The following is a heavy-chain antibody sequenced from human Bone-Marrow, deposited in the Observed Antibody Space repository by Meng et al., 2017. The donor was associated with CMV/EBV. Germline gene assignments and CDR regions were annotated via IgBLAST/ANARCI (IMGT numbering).Heavy chain of an antibody. CDR1: GFTFSSYW. CDR2: IKQDGSEK. D-gene: IGHD3-10*01. Sequence: GEYLKISCAASGFTFSSYWMSWVRQAPGKGLEWVANIKQDGSEKYYVDSVKGRFTISRDNAKNSLYLQMNSLRAEDTAVYYCARDYGVKERSGSYGTNYYYYYGMDVWGQGTTVTVSS. CDR3: ARDYGVKERSGSYGTNYYYYYGMDV. J-gene: IGHJ6*02. V-gene: IGHV3-7*01.